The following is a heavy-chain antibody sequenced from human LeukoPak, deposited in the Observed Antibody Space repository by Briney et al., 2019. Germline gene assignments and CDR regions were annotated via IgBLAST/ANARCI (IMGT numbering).Heavy chain of an antibody. CDR2: IYYSGST. CDR3: ARHEGYLGY. J-gene: IGHJ4*02. V-gene: IGHV4-39*01. CDR1: GFTFSSYA. D-gene: IGHD1-1*01. Sequence: GSLRLSCAASGFTFSSYAMSWVRQPPGKGLEWIGSIYYSGSTYYNPSLKSRVTISVDTSKNQFSLKLSSVTAADTAVYYCARHEGYLGYWGQGTLVTVSS.